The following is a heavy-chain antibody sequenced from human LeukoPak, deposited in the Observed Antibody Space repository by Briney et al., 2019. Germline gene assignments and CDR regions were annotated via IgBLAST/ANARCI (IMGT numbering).Heavy chain of an antibody. J-gene: IGHJ5*02. V-gene: IGHV4-59*08. CDR3: ARHPSSSSYTWFDP. CDR2: IYYSGST. CDR1: GGSISSYY. D-gene: IGHD6-13*01. Sequence: SETLSLTCTVSGGSISSYYWSWIRQPPGKGLEWIGYIYYSGSTNYNPSLKSRVTISVDTSKNQFSLKLSSVTAADTAVYYCARHPSSSSYTWFDPWGQGTLVTVSS.